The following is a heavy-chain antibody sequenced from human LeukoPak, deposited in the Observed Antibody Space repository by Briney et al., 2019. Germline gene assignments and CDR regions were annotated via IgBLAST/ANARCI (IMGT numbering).Heavy chain of an antibody. CDR3: AKDRVAFGGADAFDM. CDR1: VFTFSSYA. Sequence: PGGSLRLSCAASVFTFSSYAMSWVRQAPGKGLEWVSGISGSGGSTFYADSVKGRFTISRDNSKNTLYLQMNSLRAEDTAVYYCAKDRVAFGGADAFDMWGQGTMVTVSS. J-gene: IGHJ3*02. V-gene: IGHV3-23*01. CDR2: ISGSGGST. D-gene: IGHD3-16*01.